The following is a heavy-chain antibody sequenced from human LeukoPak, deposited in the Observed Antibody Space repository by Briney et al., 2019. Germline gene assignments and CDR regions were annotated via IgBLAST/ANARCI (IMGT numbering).Heavy chain of an antibody. CDR1: GVSFSGYF. Sequence: SETLSLTCAVYGVSFSGYFWSWIRQPPGKGLEWIGEVNHSGRTNYNPSLKSRVTISVDPSKSLFSLNLRSVTAADTAVYYCARGQFQRDYWGQGTLVIVSS. CDR2: VNHSGRT. CDR3: ARGQFQRDY. J-gene: IGHJ4*02. V-gene: IGHV4-34*01.